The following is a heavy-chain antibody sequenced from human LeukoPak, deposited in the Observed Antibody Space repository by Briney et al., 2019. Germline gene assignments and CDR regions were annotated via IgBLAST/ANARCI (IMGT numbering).Heavy chain of an antibody. D-gene: IGHD1-26*01. V-gene: IGHV3-23*01. Sequence: GGSLRLSCAASGFTFSSYAMSWVRQAPGKGLEWVSAISAGGINTYSADSVKGRFTISRDNSKNTLYLQVNSLRAEDTAVYYCARVGPTYYFDYWGQGTLVTVSS. CDR2: ISAGGINT. J-gene: IGHJ4*02. CDR1: GFTFSSYA. CDR3: ARVGPTYYFDY.